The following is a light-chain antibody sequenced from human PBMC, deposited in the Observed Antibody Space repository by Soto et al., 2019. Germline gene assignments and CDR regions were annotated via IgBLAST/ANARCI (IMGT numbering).Light chain of an antibody. CDR3: QQRSNWPPET. J-gene: IGKJ3*01. CDR2: DAS. Sequence: EIVLTQSPATLSLSPGERATLSCRASQSVSSYLAWYQQKPGQAPRLLIYDASNRATGIPARFSGSGSGTDFNLTISSLEPEDVAVYYCQQRSNWPPETFGPGTKVDIK. V-gene: IGKV3-11*01. CDR1: QSVSSY.